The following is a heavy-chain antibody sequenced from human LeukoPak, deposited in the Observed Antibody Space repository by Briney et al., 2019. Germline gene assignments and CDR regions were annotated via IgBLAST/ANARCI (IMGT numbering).Heavy chain of an antibody. D-gene: IGHD2-2*01. J-gene: IGHJ4*02. V-gene: IGHV4-34*01. Sequence: PSETLSLTCAVYGGSFSGYYWSWIRQPPGKGLAWIGEIDHSGSTNYNPSLKSRVTLSVDTSKNQFSLKLSSVTAADTAVYYCEGHDIVVVPAAPSEGDYWGQGTLVTVSS. CDR2: IDHSGST. CDR1: GGSFSGYY. CDR3: EGHDIVVVPAAPSEGDY.